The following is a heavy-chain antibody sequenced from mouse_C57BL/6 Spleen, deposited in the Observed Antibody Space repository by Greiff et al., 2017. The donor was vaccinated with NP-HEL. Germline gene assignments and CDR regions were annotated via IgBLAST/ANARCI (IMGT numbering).Heavy chain of an antibody. V-gene: IGHV5-9-1*02. CDR2: ISSGGDYI. J-gene: IGHJ1*03. CDR3: TRGGDYDWYFDV. D-gene: IGHD2-4*01. Sequence: EVQLVESGEGLVKPGGSLKLSCAASGFTFSSYAMSWVRQTPEKRLEWVAYISSGGDYIYYADTVQGRFTISRDNARNTLYLQMSSLKSEDTAMYYCTRGGDYDWYFDVWGTGTTVTVSS. CDR1: GFTFSSYA.